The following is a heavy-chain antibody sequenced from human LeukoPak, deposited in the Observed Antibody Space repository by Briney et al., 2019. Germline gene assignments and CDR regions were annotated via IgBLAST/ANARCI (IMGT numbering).Heavy chain of an antibody. CDR1: GFTFSSYT. CDR2: IGGSNSYI. J-gene: IGHJ4*02. V-gene: IGHV3-21*01. CDR3: ARALTTLTYEGY. Sequence: GGSLRLSCAASGFTFSSYTMHWIRQAPGKGLERVSSIGGSNSYIFYADSVKGRFTVSRDNAKDSLYLQMNSLRAEDTAVYYCARALTTLTYEGYWGQGTLVTVSS. D-gene: IGHD1-1*01.